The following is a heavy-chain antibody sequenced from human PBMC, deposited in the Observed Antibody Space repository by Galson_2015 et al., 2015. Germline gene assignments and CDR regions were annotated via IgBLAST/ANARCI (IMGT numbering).Heavy chain of an antibody. J-gene: IGHJ4*02. CDR2: ISYDGNDK. Sequence: WVRQAPGKGLEWVAVISYDGNDKYYADSVKGRFTISRDNSKNTLYLQVNSLRAEDTAVYYCARPLTTVTQFDSWGQGTLVTVSS. CDR3: ARPLTTVTQFDS. D-gene: IGHD4-11*01. V-gene: IGHV3-30*01.